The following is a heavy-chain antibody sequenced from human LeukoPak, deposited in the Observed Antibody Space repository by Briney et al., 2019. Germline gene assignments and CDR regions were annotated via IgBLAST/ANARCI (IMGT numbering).Heavy chain of an antibody. D-gene: IGHD3-9*01. CDR1: GGSISNYY. J-gene: IGHJ5*02. V-gene: IGHV4-34*01. CDR2: INHSGST. Sequence: PSETLSLTCTVSGGSISNYYWSWIRQPPGKGLEWIGEINHSGSTNYNPSLKSRVTISVDTSKNQFSLKLSSVTAADTAVYYCARGGVLRYFDWLSSWFDPWGQGTLVTVSS. CDR3: ARGGVLRYFDWLSSWFDP.